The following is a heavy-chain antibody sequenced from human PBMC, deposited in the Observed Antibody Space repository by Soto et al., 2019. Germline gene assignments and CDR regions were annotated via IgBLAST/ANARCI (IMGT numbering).Heavy chain of an antibody. J-gene: IGHJ6*02. CDR2: IYDTGISGYTPST. D-gene: IGHD3-10*01. Sequence: PSETLSLTCTVSGGSITSSYWSWIRRPPGKGLEWIAYIYDTGISGYTPSTSYNPSLKSRVTMSVDTSKSQFSLKLTSVTAADTAVYYCARGEDEFFYYGLDVCGQRITVTVSS. CDR1: GGSITSSY. V-gene: IGHV4-59*01. CDR3: ARGEDEFFYYGLDV.